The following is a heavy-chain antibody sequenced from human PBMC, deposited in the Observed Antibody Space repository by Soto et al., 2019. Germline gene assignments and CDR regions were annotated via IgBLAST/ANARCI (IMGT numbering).Heavy chain of an antibody. Sequence: PSETLSLTCTVSGASISDHHLTWIRQSPGKGLVCFGYFYYGGTTYYNPSLESRVTMSVDTSKNQFSLTLTSVTAADTAVYYCARLSATVALDPWGQGTLVTVSS. CDR2: FYYGGTT. J-gene: IGHJ5*02. CDR3: ARLSATVALDP. D-gene: IGHD4-17*01. CDR1: GASISDHH. V-gene: IGHV4-59*08.